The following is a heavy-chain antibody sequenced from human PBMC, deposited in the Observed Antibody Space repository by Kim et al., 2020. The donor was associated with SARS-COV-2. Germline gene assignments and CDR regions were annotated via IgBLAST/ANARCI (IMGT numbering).Heavy chain of an antibody. J-gene: IGHJ4*02. CDR3: ARGPNYSPFDY. CDR2: T. V-gene: IGHV3-48*03. Sequence: TYSADAVRAGFTISRDNDKNPLFLQMNSLRAEDTAVYYCARGPNYSPFDYWGQGTLVTVSS. D-gene: IGHD4-4*01.